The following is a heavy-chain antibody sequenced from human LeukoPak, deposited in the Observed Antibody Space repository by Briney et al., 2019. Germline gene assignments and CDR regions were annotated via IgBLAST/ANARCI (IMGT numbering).Heavy chain of an antibody. D-gene: IGHD3-9*01. CDR2: IINSGNTI. Sequence: GGSLRLSCAASGFTFSSYDMNWVRQAPGKGLEWVSYIINSGNTIYYADSVKGRFTISRDNAKNSLYLQMNSLRAEDTAVYYCVRDTAGGAWFAEYFDYWGQGTLVTVSS. V-gene: IGHV3-48*03. CDR1: GFTFSSYD. J-gene: IGHJ1*01. CDR3: VRDTAGGAWFAEYFDY.